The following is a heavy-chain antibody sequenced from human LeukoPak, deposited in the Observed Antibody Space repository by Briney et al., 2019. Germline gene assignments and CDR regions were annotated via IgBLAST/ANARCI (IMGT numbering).Heavy chain of an antibody. CDR2: INAANGNT. CDR3: ARGAPIRVAVAATFDP. D-gene: IGHD6-19*01. V-gene: IGHV1-3*01. Sequence: GESLKISCEGSGYNVNNYWIGWVRQAPGQRLEWMGWINAANGNTQYSQKFQGRVTITRDTSASTAYMELSSLRSEDTAVYYCARGAPIRVAVAATFDPWGQGTLVTVPS. CDR1: GYNVNNYW. J-gene: IGHJ5*02.